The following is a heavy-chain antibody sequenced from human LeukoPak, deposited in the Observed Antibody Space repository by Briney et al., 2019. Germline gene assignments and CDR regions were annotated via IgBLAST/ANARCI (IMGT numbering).Heavy chain of an antibody. D-gene: IGHD1-26*01. CDR1: GVSISSYY. V-gene: IGHV4-59*01. CDR3: ARAAYSGSYHSDY. Sequence: SETLSLTCAVSGVSISSYYWSWIRQPPGKGLEWIGYIYYSGSTNYNPSLKSRVTISVDTSKNQFSLKLSSVTAADTAVYYCARAAYSGSYHSDYWGQGTLVTVSS. J-gene: IGHJ4*02. CDR2: IYYSGST.